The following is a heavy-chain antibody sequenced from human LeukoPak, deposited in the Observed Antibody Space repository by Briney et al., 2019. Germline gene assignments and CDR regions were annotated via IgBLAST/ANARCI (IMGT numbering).Heavy chain of an antibody. CDR3: ARDPYYYYDSSGVFDY. D-gene: IGHD3-22*01. Sequence: TGGSLRLSCAASGFTFSTYWMSWVRQAPGKGLEWVANIKQDGSDKYYVDSVKGRFTISRDNAKNSLYLQMNSLRAEDTAVYYCARDPYYYYDSSGVFDYWGQGTLVTVSS. J-gene: IGHJ4*02. CDR2: IKQDGSDK. CDR1: GFTFSTYW. V-gene: IGHV3-7*01.